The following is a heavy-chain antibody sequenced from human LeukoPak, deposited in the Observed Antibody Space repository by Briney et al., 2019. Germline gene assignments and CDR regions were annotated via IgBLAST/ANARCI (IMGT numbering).Heavy chain of an antibody. CDR3: ARDTLQLWLLYFDY. J-gene: IGHJ4*02. D-gene: IGHD5-18*01. Sequence: SETLSLTCTVSGGSISSSSYYWGWIRQPPGKGLEWIGSIYYSGSTYYNPSLKSRVTISVDTSKNQFSLKLSSVTAADTAVYYCARDTLQLWLLYFDYWGQGTLVTVSS. V-gene: IGHV4-39*02. CDR2: IYYSGST. CDR1: GGSISSSSYY.